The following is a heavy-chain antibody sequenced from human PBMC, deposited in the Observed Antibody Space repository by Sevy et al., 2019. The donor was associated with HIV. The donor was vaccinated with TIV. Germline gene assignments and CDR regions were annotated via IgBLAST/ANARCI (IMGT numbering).Heavy chain of an antibody. J-gene: IGHJ4*02. V-gene: IGHV3-30*03. CDR1: GFTFSTYA. CDR3: ARDSVYSIHWSVGY. D-gene: IGHD3-3*02. Sequence: GGSLRLSCAASGFTFSTYAMHWVRQAPGKGLEWVAIISYDGSYKSYADSVKGRFTISRDDSKNTLYLQMNSLTAEDTALYYCARDSVYSIHWSVGYWGQGSLVTVSS. CDR2: ISYDGSYK.